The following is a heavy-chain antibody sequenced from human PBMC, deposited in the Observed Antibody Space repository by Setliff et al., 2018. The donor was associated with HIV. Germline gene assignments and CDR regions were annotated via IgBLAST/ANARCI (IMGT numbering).Heavy chain of an antibody. V-gene: IGHV5-51*01. J-gene: IGHJ4*02. D-gene: IGHD6-19*01. CDR3: ARVRHNRPWLVVNSPLDS. CDR2: IYLGDSDT. CDR1: GYSFTSYW. Sequence: PGESLKISCKGSGYSFTSYWIGWVRQMPGKGLEWMGIIYLGDSDTRYSPSFQGQVTISADKSISTAYLQWSSLKASDTAMYYCARVRHNRPWLVVNSPLDSWGQGTLVTVSS.